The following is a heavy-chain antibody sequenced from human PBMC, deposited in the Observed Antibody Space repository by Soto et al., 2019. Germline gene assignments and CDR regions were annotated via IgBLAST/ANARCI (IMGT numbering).Heavy chain of an antibody. V-gene: IGHV3-30*03. J-gene: IGHJ6*02. CDR1: GFTFSVHG. Sequence: QVQLVESGGGVVQPGRSLRLSCAASGFTFSVHGMHWVRQAPGKGLGWVALISYDGTNKYYADSVKGRFTISRDNSKNTLYLEINSLRAEDTAVYYCAISPEDYNDDVMDVWGQWTTVTVSS. CDR2: ISYDGTNK. CDR3: AISPEDYNDDVMDV.